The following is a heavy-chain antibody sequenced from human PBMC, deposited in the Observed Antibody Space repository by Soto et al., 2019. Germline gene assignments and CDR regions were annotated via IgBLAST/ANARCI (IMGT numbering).Heavy chain of an antibody. D-gene: IGHD1-1*01. Sequence: QITLKESGPTLVKPTQTLTLSCTFSGFSLSANAVGVSWIRQPPGKALEWLALLYWNDDNRYSPSLKNRLTLTKDTSKNQVILTMINVDPVDTGTYYCVYTSGWKHTTWGQGTLVTVSS. V-gene: IGHV2-5*04. J-gene: IGHJ5*02. CDR2: LYWNDDN. CDR1: GFSLSANAVG. CDR3: VYTSGWKHTT.